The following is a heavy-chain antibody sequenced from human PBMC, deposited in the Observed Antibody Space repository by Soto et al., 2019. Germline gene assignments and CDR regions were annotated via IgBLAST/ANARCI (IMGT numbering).Heavy chain of an antibody. CDR1: GYIFTSYG. V-gene: IGHV1-18*01. J-gene: IGHJ5*02. Sequence: ASVKVSCKASGYIFTSYGVTWVRQAPGQGLEWMGWISAYNGNTNYAQKLQGRVTMTTDTSTSTAYMELRSLRSEDTAVYYCAATSQDYYDSDGFPYSGFDPWGQGTLVTVSS. CDR2: ISAYNGNT. CDR3: AATSQDYYDSDGFPYSGFDP. D-gene: IGHD3-22*01.